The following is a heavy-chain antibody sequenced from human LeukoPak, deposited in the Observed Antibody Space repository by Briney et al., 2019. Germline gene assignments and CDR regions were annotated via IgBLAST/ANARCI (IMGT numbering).Heavy chain of an antibody. CDR2: IKHDGNWK. D-gene: IGHD4-11*01. V-gene: IGHV3-7*01. Sequence: GGSLRLSCAASGSTFGNYYMSWVRQAPGKGLEWVANIKHDGNWKFYADSVKGRFTVSRDNAKNSLYLQMNSLRAEDTAVYYCARVSRDFYSNYYYYYGMDVWGQGTTVTVSS. CDR1: GSTFGNYY. J-gene: IGHJ6*02. CDR3: ARVSRDFYSNYYYYYGMDV.